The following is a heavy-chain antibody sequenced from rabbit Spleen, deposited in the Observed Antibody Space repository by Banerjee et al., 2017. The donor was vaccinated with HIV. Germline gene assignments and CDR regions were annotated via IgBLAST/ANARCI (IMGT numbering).Heavy chain of an antibody. CDR3: ARDYTGNSGFGVNNL. J-gene: IGHJ4*01. V-gene: IGHV1S45*01. CDR1: GFSFSDGYW. CDR2: INVVTGKA. D-gene: IGHD5-1*01. Sequence: QEQLVESGGGLVKPEGSLTFTCTASGFSFSDGYWICWVRQAPGKGLEWIACINVVTGKAVYASWAKGRFTFSKTSSTTVTLQMTSLTAADTATYFCARDYTGNSGFGVNNLWGPGTLVTVS.